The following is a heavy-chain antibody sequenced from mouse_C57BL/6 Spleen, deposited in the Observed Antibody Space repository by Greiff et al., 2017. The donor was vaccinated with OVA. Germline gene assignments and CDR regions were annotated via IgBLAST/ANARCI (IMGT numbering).Heavy chain of an antibody. CDR1: GYTFTSYW. V-gene: IGHV1-69*01. J-gene: IGHJ2*01. CDR3: ARGASRASFDY. Sequence: QVQLQQPGAELVMPGASVKLSCKASGYTFTSYWMHWVKQRPGQGLEWIGEIDPSDSYTNSNQKFKGKSTLTVDKSSSTAYMQLSSLTSEDSAVSDCARGASRASFDYWGQGTTLTVSS. CDR2: IDPSDSYT. D-gene: IGHD1-1*01.